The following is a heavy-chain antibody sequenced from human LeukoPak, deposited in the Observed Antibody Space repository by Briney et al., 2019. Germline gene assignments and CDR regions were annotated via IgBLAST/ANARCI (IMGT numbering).Heavy chain of an antibody. V-gene: IGHV3-53*01. J-gene: IGHJ4*02. Sequence: GGSLRLSCTASGFSVETNYMTWVRQAPGKGLEWVSTIYSGGTTYYADSVKGRFTISRDNSQNTLFLQLNSLTDEDTAIYYCVRDLNRYGLDCWGQGTRVTVSS. D-gene: IGHD1-14*01. CDR2: IYSGGTT. CDR3: VRDLNRYGLDC. CDR1: GFSVETNY.